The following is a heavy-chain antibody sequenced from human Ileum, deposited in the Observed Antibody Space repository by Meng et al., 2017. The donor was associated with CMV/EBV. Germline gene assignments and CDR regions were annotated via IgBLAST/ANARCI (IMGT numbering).Heavy chain of an antibody. CDR3: VGEWFSYYFDY. CDR1: GFTFSSYS. D-gene: IGHD3-22*01. Sequence: GESLKISCAASGFTFSSYSMNWVRQAPGKGLEWVSFISSSSSYIYYADSVKGRFTISRDNAKNSLYLQMNSLRAEDTAVYYCVGEWFSYYFDYWGQGTLVTVSS. V-gene: IGHV3-21*01. J-gene: IGHJ4*02. CDR2: ISSSSSYI.